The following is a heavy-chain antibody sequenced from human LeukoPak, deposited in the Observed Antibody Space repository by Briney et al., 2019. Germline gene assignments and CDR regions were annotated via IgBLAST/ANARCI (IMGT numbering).Heavy chain of an antibody. Sequence: GGSLRLSCAASGFTFSNAWMSWVRQAPGKGLEWVGRIKSKTDGGTTDYAAPVKGRFTISRDDSKNTLYLQMNSLKTEGTAVYYCTTDYDILTGYSFDAFDIWGQGTMVTVSS. D-gene: IGHD3-9*01. J-gene: IGHJ3*02. CDR2: IKSKTDGGTT. V-gene: IGHV3-15*01. CDR3: TTDYDILTGYSFDAFDI. CDR1: GFTFSNAW.